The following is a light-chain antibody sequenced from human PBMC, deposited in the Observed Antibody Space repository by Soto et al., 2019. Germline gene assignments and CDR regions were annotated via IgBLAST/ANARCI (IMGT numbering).Light chain of an antibody. V-gene: IGKV1-6*01. J-gene: IGKJ1*01. CDR3: LQDHTYPCT. Sequence: AIQVTQSPSSLSASVGDRVTISCRASQDISSDLCWYQQEPGKAPKMLIFAASNLQSGVPSRFSGNASGTTFTLTISSLQPEDVATYYCLQDHTYPCTFGQGTRVEI. CDR1: QDISSD. CDR2: AAS.